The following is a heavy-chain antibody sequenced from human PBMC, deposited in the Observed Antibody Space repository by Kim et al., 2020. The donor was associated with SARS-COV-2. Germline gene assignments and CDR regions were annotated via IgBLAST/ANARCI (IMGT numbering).Heavy chain of an antibody. CDR2: IIPILGIA. CDR1: GGTFSSYA. Sequence: SVKVSCKASGGTFSSYAISWVRQAPGQGLEWMGRIIPILGIANYAQKFQGRVTITADKSTSTAYMELSSLRSEDTAVYYCAIEVRILEAAASHDYWGQGTLVTVSS. J-gene: IGHJ4*02. V-gene: IGHV1-69*04. D-gene: IGHD6-13*01. CDR3: AIEVRILEAAASHDY.